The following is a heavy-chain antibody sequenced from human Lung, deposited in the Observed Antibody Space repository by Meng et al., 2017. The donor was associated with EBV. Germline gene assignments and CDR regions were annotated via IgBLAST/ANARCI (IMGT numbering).Heavy chain of an antibody. D-gene: IGHD3-22*01. J-gene: IGHJ4*02. CDR3: AGDYYYDRSYYFDY. CDR1: GYAFTNYG. Sequence: QVQLVQSGSELKKPGASVKVSCKASGYAFTNYGISWVRQAPGQGLEWMGWISAYNGNTNYAQKLQGRVTMTTDTSTSTAYMEVRSLRSDDTAVYYCAGDYYYDRSYYFDYWGQGTLVTVSS. CDR2: ISAYNGNT. V-gene: IGHV1-18*01.